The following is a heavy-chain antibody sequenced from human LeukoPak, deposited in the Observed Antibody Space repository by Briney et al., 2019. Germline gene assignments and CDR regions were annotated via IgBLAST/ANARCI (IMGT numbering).Heavy chain of an antibody. Sequence: ASVKVSCKASGGTFSSYAISWVRQAPGQGLEWMGRIIPILGIANYAQKFQGRVTITADKSTSTAYMELSSLRSEDTAVYYCARGKGSSGWSGSDDYWGQGTLVTVSS. CDR2: IIPILGIA. CDR1: GGTFSSYA. CDR3: ARGKGSSGWSGSDDY. D-gene: IGHD6-19*01. V-gene: IGHV1-69*04. J-gene: IGHJ4*02.